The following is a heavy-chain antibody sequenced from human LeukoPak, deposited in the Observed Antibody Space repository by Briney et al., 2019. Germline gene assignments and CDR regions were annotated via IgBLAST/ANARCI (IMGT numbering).Heavy chain of an antibody. Sequence: ASVTVSCKASGYTFTSYYIFWVRQAPGQGLEWMGWISAYSGNTDYAQKFQGRVTMTTDTSTSTAYMDLRSLRSDDTAVYYCATDGAYYYMDVWGKGTTVTVSS. D-gene: IGHD3-16*01. CDR3: ATDGAYYYMDV. J-gene: IGHJ6*03. CDR1: GYTFTSYY. CDR2: ISAYSGNT. V-gene: IGHV1-18*01.